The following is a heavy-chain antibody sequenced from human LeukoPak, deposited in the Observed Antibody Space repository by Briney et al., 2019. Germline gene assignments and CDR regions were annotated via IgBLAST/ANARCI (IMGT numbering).Heavy chain of an antibody. J-gene: IGHJ4*02. CDR3: ARDQGYSYGYCFDY. Sequence: PSETLSLTCAVYGGSFSGYYWSWIRQPPGKGLEGIGEINHSGSTNYNPSLKGRVTISVDTSKNQFSLKLSSVTAEDTAVYYCARDQGYSYGYCFDYWGQGALVTVSS. D-gene: IGHD5-18*01. V-gene: IGHV4-34*01. CDR1: GGSFSGYY. CDR2: INHSGST.